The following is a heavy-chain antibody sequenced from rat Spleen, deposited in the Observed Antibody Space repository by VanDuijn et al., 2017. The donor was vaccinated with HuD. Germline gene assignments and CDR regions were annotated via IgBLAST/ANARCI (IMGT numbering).Heavy chain of an antibody. J-gene: IGHJ2*01. CDR1: GFTFNKYW. CDR3: ARENYYSGDY. Sequence: EVQLVESGGGLVQPGRSLKLSCVASGFTFNKYWMNWIRQAPGKGLEWVASITNTGGNLYYPDSMKGRFTIPRDNAQNTLYLQINSLRSEDTATYYCARENYYSGDYWGLGVMVIVSS. CDR2: ITNTGGNL. D-gene: IGHD1-1*01. V-gene: IGHV5-31*01.